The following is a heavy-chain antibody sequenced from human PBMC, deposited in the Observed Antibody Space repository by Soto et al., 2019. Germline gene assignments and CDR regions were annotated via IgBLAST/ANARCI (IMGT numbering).Heavy chain of an antibody. CDR2: ISSSSSYI. J-gene: IGHJ3*02. CDR1: GFTFSSYS. Sequence: EVQLVESGGGLVKPGGSLRLSCAASGFTFSSYSMNWVRQAPGKGLEWVSSISSSSSYIYYADSVKGRFTISRDNAKSSLYLQMNSLRAEDTAVYYCARDYDYIWGSPQGAFDIWGQGTMVTVSS. CDR3: ARDYDYIWGSPQGAFDI. V-gene: IGHV3-21*01. D-gene: IGHD3-16*01.